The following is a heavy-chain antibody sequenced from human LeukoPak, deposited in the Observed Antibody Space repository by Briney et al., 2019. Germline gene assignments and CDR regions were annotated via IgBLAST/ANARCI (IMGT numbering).Heavy chain of an antibody. D-gene: IGHD5-18*01. CDR1: GFTFSSYA. CDR2: ISYDGSNK. J-gene: IGHJ6*02. CDR3: ASGYSYGETDPYYYYGMDV. Sequence: GGSLRLSCAASGFTFSSYAMHWVRQAPGKGLEWVAVISYDGSNKYYADSVKGRFTISRDNSKNTLYLQMNSLRAEDTAVYYCASGYSYGETDPYYYYGMDVWGQGTTVTVSS. V-gene: IGHV3-30*04.